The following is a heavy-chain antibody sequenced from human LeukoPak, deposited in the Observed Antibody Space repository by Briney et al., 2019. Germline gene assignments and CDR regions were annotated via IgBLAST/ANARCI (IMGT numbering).Heavy chain of an antibody. J-gene: IGHJ6*02. D-gene: IGHD3-10*01. CDR1: GYSFINYW. Sequence: GESLKISCKGSGYSFINYWIDWGRQMPGKDLEWMGIIYPADSDTRYSPSFEGQVTISADQAIDTAYLQWSGLKVADTALYYCVKGVSGTYFGMDVWGQGTTVTVS. V-gene: IGHV5-51*01. CDR3: VKGVSGTYFGMDV. CDR2: IYPADSDT.